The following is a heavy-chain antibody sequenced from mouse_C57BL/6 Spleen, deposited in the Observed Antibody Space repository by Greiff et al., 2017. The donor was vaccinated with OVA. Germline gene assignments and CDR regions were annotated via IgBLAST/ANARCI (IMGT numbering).Heavy chain of an antibody. D-gene: IGHD1-1*01. CDR3: ACTTPFAY. J-gene: IGHJ3*01. V-gene: IGHV1-82*01. CDR2: IYPGDGDT. Sequence: VPRVESGPELVKPGASVKISCTASGYAFSSSWMNWVKQRPGTGLEWIGRIYPGDGDTNYNGKFKGKATLTADKSSSTAYMQLSSLTSEDSAVYCCACTTPFAYWGQGTLVTVSA. CDR1: GYAFSSSW.